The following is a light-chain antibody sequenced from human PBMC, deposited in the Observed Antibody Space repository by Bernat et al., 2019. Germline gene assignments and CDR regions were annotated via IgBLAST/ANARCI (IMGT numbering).Light chain of an antibody. J-gene: IGKJ4*01. CDR2: KSS. Sequence: DIQMTQSPSTLSASVGDRVTITCRASQRISSWLAWYQQKPGKAPKLLIYKSSTLQSGVPSRFSGSGSGTEFTLTISSLQPDDFATYYCQQYNTYSLTFGGWTKVEIK. V-gene: IGKV1-5*03. CDR1: QRISSW. CDR3: QQYNTYSLT.